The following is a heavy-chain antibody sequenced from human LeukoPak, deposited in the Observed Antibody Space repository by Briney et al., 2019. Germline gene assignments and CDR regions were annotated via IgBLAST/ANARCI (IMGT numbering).Heavy chain of an antibody. Sequence: GGSLRLSCAASGFTFSSYGMHWVRQAPGKGLEWVAVIWYDGSNKYYADSVKGRFTISRDNSKNTLYLQMNSLRAEDTAVYYCARDPQDPYDILTGYSSFDYWGQGTLVTVSS. D-gene: IGHD3-9*01. V-gene: IGHV3-33*01. CDR2: IWYDGSNK. CDR3: ARDPQDPYDILTGYSSFDY. J-gene: IGHJ4*02. CDR1: GFTFSSYG.